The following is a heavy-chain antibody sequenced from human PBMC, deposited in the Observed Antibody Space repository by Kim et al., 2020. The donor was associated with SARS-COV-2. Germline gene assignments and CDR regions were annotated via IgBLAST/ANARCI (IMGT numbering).Heavy chain of an antibody. D-gene: IGHD5-12*01. V-gene: IGHV5-51*01. CDR3: ARTYGGYDSYFDY. J-gene: IGHJ4*02. Sequence: YRPSFQGKVTISADKTISTAYLQWSSLKASDTAIYYCARTYGGYDSYFDYWGQGTLVTVSS.